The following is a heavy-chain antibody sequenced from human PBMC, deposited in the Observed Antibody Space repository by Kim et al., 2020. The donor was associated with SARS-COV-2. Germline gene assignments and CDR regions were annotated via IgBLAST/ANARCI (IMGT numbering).Heavy chain of an antibody. Sequence: ASVKVSCKASGYTFTSYYMHWVRQAPGQGLEWMGIINPSGGSTSYAQKFQGRVTMTRDTSTSTVYMELSSLRSEDTAVYYCARDWAKGGLLSFFIPDYWGQGTLVTVSS. V-gene: IGHV1-46*01. D-gene: IGHD2-2*01. CDR3: ARDWAKGGLLSFFIPDY. CDR2: INPSGGST. J-gene: IGHJ4*02. CDR1: GYTFTSYY.